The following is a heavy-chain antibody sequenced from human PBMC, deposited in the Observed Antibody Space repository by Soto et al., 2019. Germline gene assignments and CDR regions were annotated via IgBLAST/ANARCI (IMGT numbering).Heavy chain of an antibody. V-gene: IGHV4-34*01. CDR3: ARADRTLVTSYSLDV. CDR1: GGSFSGYY. J-gene: IGHJ6*02. D-gene: IGHD2-21*02. CDR2: INNSGTI. Sequence: PSETLSLTXAVYGGSFSGYYWTWIRQPPGKGLEWIGEINNSGTINFNPPLKSRLTISLDTSKKHFSLKLSSVTDADTAAYYCARADRTLVTSYSLDVWGQGTTVTVSS.